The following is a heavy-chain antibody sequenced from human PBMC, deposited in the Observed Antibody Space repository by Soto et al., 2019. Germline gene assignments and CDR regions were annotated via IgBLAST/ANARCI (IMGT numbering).Heavy chain of an antibody. J-gene: IGHJ6*02. D-gene: IGHD1-26*01. CDR3: ARDLIVDGPDNYGMDV. CDR1: GYTFSGHY. V-gene: IGHV1-2*02. CDR2: INPNTGGT. Sequence: QVQLVQSGAEVREPGASVTVSCKASGYTFSGHYIHWVRQAPGQGLEWMGWINPNTGGTNYAEKFKRRITMTRDTSIFTTHMRLNRLTADDTAVYYCARDLIVDGPDNYGMDVCGQGTTVTVSS.